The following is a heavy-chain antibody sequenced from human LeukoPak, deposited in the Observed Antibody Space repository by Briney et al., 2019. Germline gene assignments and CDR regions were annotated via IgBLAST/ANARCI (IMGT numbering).Heavy chain of an antibody. V-gene: IGHV3-9*01. CDR3: AKDLGTDSSGWTYYFDY. Sequence: GRSLRPSCAASGFTFDDYAMHWVRQAPGKGLEWVSGISWNSGSIGYADAVKGRFTIPRDNAKNSLYLQMNCLRAEDTALYYCAKDLGTDSSGWTYYFDYWGQGTLVTVSS. J-gene: IGHJ4*02. CDR2: ISWNSGSI. CDR1: GFTFDDYA. D-gene: IGHD6-19*01.